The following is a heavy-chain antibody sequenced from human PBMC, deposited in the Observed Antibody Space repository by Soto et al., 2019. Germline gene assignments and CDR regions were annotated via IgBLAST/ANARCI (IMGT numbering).Heavy chain of an antibody. CDR2: IYYTGHT. Sequence: QVQLQESGPGLVKPSQTLSLTCSVSGVSINSGGYYWSWIRHHPGKGLEWIGYIYYTGHTFYNPSLKSRGAMSLDTSKNQFSLKLSSVTAADTAVYYCARGSQLERDALDIWGQGTMVTVSS. CDR1: GVSINSGGYY. D-gene: IGHD1-1*01. J-gene: IGHJ3*02. CDR3: ARGSQLERDALDI. V-gene: IGHV4-31*03.